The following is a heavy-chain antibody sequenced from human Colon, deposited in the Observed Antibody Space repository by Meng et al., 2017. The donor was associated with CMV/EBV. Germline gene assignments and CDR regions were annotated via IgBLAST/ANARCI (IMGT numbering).Heavy chain of an antibody. Sequence: GGSLRLSCAASGFSFSSYDMSWARQAPGKGLEWVSTISGSGGSTYYADSVKVRFTISRDNSKNTLYPQMNSLTAEDTAVYYCDGSDFWGQGTLVTVSS. CDR1: GFSFSSYD. V-gene: IGHV3-23*01. J-gene: IGHJ4*02. CDR2: ISGSGGST. CDR3: DGSDF. D-gene: IGHD6-25*01.